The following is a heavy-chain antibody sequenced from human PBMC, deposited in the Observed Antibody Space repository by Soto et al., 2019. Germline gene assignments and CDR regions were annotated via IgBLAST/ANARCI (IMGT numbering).Heavy chain of an antibody. CDR1: GGSVSSGSYY. CDR3: ARGSSGWYYFDY. J-gene: IGHJ4*02. CDR2: IYYSGST. Sequence: ETLSLTCTVSGGSVSSGSYYWSWIRQPPGKGLEWIGYIYYSGSTNYNPSLKSRVTISVDTSKNQFSLKLSSVTAADTAVYYCARGSSGWYYFDYWGQGTLVTVSS. V-gene: IGHV4-61*01. D-gene: IGHD6-19*01.